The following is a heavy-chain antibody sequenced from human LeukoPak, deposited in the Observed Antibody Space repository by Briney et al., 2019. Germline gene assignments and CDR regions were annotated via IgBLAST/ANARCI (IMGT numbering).Heavy chain of an antibody. J-gene: IGHJ6*03. D-gene: IGHD3-3*01. CDR3: ATDSHVLRFLEWLSPRNQNLGAHYYMDV. V-gene: IGHV1-24*01. Sequence: ASVKVSCKVSGYTLTELSMHWVRQAPGKGLEWMGGFDPEDGETIYAQKFQGRVTMTEDTSTDTAYMELSSLRSEDTAVYYCATDSHVLRFLEWLSPRNQNLGAHYYMDVWGKGTTVTVSS. CDR2: FDPEDGET. CDR1: GYTLTELS.